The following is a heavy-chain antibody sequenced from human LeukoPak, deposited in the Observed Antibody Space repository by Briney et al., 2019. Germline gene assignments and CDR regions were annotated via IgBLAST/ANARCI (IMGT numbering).Heavy chain of an antibody. V-gene: IGHV3-64*01. D-gene: IGHD3-22*01. CDR2: ISGNGGNT. J-gene: IGHJ4*02. Sequence: GGSLTLSCAASGFTFSSYDMHWVRHAPGKGLEYVSAISGNGGNTYYANSVKGRFTISRDNSKNTLYLQMGSLRTEDMAVYYCARDLYYDSSGFDYWGQGTLVTVSS. CDR1: GFTFSSYD. CDR3: ARDLYYDSSGFDY.